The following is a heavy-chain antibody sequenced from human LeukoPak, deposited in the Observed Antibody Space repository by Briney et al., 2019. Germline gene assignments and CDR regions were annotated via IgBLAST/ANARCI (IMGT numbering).Heavy chain of an antibody. CDR1: GFTFSSYV. CDR2: SGTSGDT. V-gene: IGHV3-23*01. D-gene: IGHD1-7*01. CDR3: ARWNYYFDY. Sequence: GGTLRLSCAASGFTFSSYVMTWVRKPPGQGLEWVSTSGTSGDTYYADSVTGRFTNSRDNSKDTLYLQMNSLRAEDTAVYYCARWNYYFDYWGQGTLVTVTS. J-gene: IGHJ4*02.